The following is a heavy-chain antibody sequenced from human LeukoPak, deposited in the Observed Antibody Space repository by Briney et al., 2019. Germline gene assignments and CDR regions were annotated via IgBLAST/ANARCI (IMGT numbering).Heavy chain of an antibody. D-gene: IGHD3-10*01. CDR2: INTSGGRT. Sequence: ASLKVSCKAPGYTFTSYYMHWVRQAPEQGLKWMGIINTSGGRTSYAQKFQGRVTMTRDTSTSTVYMELSSLRSEDTAVYYCAREDYYGSGSYYKPWGQGTLVTVSS. CDR3: AREDYYGSGSYYKP. J-gene: IGHJ4*02. V-gene: IGHV1-46*01. CDR1: GYTFTSYY.